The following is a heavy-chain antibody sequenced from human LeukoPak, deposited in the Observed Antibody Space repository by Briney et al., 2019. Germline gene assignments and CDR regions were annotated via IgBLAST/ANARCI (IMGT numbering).Heavy chain of an antibody. Sequence: ASVKVSCKASGYTFTSYDINWVRQATGQGLEWMGWMNPNSGNTGYAQKFQGRVTMTRNTSISTAYMELSSLRSEDTAVYYCARVRYDYGDSPDYWGQGTLVTVSS. D-gene: IGHD4-17*01. V-gene: IGHV1-8*01. J-gene: IGHJ4*02. CDR1: GYTFTSYD. CDR3: ARVRYDYGDSPDY. CDR2: MNPNSGNT.